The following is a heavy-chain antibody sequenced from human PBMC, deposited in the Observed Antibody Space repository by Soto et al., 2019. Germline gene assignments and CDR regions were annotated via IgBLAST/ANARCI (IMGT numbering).Heavy chain of an antibody. CDR1: GGTFSSYA. CDR2: IIPIFGTA. V-gene: IGHV1-69*13. CDR3: ARGDTAMVSYYYYYGMDV. J-gene: IGHJ6*02. Sequence: ASVKVSCKASGGTFSSYAISWVRQAPGQGLEWMGGIIPIFGTANYAQKFQGRVTITADESTSTAYMELSSLRSEDTAVYYCARGDTAMVSYYYYYGMDVWGQGTTVTVSS. D-gene: IGHD5-18*01.